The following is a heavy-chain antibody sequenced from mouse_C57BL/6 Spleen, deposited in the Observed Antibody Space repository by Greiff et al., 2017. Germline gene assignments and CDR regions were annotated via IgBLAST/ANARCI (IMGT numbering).Heavy chain of an antibody. D-gene: IGHD1-1*01. Sequence: QVQLQQPGAELVRPGTSVKLSCKASGYTFTSYWMHWVKQRPGQGLEWIGVIDPSDSYTNYNQKFKGKATLTVDTSSSTAYMQLSSLTSEDSAVYYCASYYYGSSWYFDVWGTGTTVTVSS. V-gene: IGHV1-59*01. CDR1: GYTFTSYW. J-gene: IGHJ1*03. CDR3: ASYYYGSSWYFDV. CDR2: IDPSDSYT.